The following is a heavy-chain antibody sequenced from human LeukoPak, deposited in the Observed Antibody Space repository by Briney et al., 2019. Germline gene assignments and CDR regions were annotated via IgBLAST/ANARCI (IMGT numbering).Heavy chain of an antibody. D-gene: IGHD3-10*01. CDR1: GGSSSVYY. CDR3: ASFSGGFGFDY. V-gene: IGHV4-34*01. CDR2: INHSGST. Sequence: SETLSLTCAVYGGSSSVYYWSWIRQPPGKGLEWIGEINHSGSTNYNPSLKSQVTMSVDTSKNQFSLKLSSVTAADTAVYYCASFSGGFGFDYWGQGTLVTVSS. J-gene: IGHJ4*02.